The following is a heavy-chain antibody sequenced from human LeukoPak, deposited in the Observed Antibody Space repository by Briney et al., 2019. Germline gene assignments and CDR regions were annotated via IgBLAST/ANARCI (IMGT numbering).Heavy chain of an antibody. CDR1: GFTFSSFG. V-gene: IGHV3-30*02. CDR2: IRYEGRNQ. Sequence: GGSLRLSCAASGFTFSSFGMHWVRQAPGKGRGGVGFIRYEGRNQYYADSVKGRFPISTDKYNNTLYLQMNRLRAADTTVHYCAKHSGSVRYKDALDIWGQGTMVTVSS. J-gene: IGHJ3*02. CDR3: AKHSGSVRYKDALDI. D-gene: IGHD2-8*02.